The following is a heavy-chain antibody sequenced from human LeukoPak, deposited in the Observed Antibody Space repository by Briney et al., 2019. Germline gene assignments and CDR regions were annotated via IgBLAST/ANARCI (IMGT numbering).Heavy chain of an antibody. Sequence: GGSLRLSCTTSGFNFAAYAMHWVRQAPGKGLEWVAVISYDGSNKYYADSVKGRFTISRDNSKNTLYLQMNSLRAEDTAVYYCARGPGLHFDYWGQGTLVTVSS. J-gene: IGHJ4*02. V-gene: IGHV3-30-3*01. CDR3: ARGPGLHFDY. CDR1: GFNFAAYA. CDR2: ISYDGSNK.